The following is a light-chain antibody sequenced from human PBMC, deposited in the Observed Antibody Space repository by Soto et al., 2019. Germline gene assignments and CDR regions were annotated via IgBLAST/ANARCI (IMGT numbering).Light chain of an antibody. V-gene: IGKV3-20*01. CDR1: QGVSSSY. J-gene: IGKJ1*01. CDR3: QYYGSSPTT. CDR2: GAS. Sequence: EIVLTQSPATLSLSPGERATLSCRASQGVSSSYLGWYQQKPGQAPRLLIYGASSRATGIPDRFRGSGSGKDFTLTVSRLEPEDFAVYYCQYYGSSPTTFGQGIKV.